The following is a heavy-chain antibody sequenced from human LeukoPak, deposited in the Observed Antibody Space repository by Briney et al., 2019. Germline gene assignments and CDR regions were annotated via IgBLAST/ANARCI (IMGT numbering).Heavy chain of an antibody. CDR3: AKVGGDVVEMATIGYFDY. CDR1: GFTFSSYG. D-gene: IGHD5-24*01. J-gene: IGHJ4*02. CDR2: IRYDGSNK. V-gene: IGHV3-30*02. Sequence: GGSLRLSCAASGFTFSSYGMHWVRQAPGKGLEWVAFIRYDGSNKYYADSVKGRFTISRDNSKNTLYLQMNSLRAEDTAVYYCAKVGGDVVEMATIGYFDYWGQGTLVTVSS.